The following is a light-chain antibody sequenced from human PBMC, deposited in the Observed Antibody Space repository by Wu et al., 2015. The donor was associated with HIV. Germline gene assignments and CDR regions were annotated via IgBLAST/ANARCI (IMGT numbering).Light chain of an antibody. CDR2: ATS. CDR3: QXSYNTPFT. Sequence: DIQMTQSPSSLSASIGDRVTITCRASQSIDHYLNWYQKKPGKAPELLIYATSNLQSGVPSRFSGTRSGTHFTLTISSLQREDSATYYCQXSYNTPFTFGPGTKVEIK. J-gene: IGKJ3*01. V-gene: IGKV1-39*01. CDR1: QSIDHY.